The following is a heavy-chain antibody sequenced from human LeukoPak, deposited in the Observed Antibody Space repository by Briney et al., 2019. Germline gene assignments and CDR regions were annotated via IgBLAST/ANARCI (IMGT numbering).Heavy chain of an antibody. CDR2: IYYSGST. CDR1: GGSISSYY. D-gene: IGHD3-10*01. V-gene: IGHV4-59*01. CDR3: ARGSGFADY. Sequence: SETLSLTCTVSGGSISSYYWSWIRQPPGRGLEWIGYIYYSGSTNYNPSLKSRATISVDTSKNQFSLKLSSVTAADTAAYYCARGSGFADYWGQGTLVTASS. J-gene: IGHJ4*02.